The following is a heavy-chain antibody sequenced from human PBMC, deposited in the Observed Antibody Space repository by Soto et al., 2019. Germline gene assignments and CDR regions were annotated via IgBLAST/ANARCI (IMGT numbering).Heavy chain of an antibody. J-gene: IGHJ4*02. D-gene: IGHD1-7*01. Sequence: SETLSLTCTVSGCSISSSSYYWGWIRQPPGKGLDWIGSIYYSGSTYYNPSLKSRVTISVDTSKNQFSLKLSSVTAADTAVYYCARQYNWNYYFDYWGQGTLVTVSS. CDR2: IYYSGST. CDR3: ARQYNWNYYFDY. V-gene: IGHV4-39*01. CDR1: GCSISSSSYY.